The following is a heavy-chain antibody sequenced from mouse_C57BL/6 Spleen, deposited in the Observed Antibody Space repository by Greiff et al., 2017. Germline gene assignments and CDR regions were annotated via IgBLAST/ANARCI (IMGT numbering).Heavy chain of an antibody. D-gene: IGHD4-1*01. CDR3: AGQVGGTEVWFAY. J-gene: IGHJ3*01. CDR2: IDPSDSYT. Sequence: VQLQQPGAELVRPGTSVKLSCKASGYTFTSYWMHWVKQRPGQGLEWIGVIDPSDSYTNYNQKFKGKATLTVDTSSSTAYMQLSSLTSEDSAVDDCAGQVGGTEVWFAYWGQGTLVTVSA. V-gene: IGHV1-59*01. CDR1: GYTFTSYW.